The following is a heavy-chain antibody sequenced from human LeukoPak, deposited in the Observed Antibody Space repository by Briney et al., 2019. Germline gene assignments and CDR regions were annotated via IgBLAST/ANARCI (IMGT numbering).Heavy chain of an antibody. CDR2: IYHSGST. Sequence: SGTLSLTCTVSGYSISSGYYWGWIRQPPGKGLEWIGSIYHSGSTYYNPSLKSRVTISVDTSKNQFSLKLSSVTAADTAVYYCARPPGIAAAWFDPWGQGTLVTVSS. D-gene: IGHD6-13*01. CDR1: GYSISSGYY. CDR3: ARPPGIAAAWFDP. J-gene: IGHJ5*02. V-gene: IGHV4-38-2*02.